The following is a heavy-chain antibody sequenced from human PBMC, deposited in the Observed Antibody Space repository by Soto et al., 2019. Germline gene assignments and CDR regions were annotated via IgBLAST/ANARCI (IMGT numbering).Heavy chain of an antibody. CDR3: ARDLGITTMGVYSMYYYGMDV. CDR2: ISTDNGNT. V-gene: IGHV1-18*01. Sequence: ASVKVSCKASGYTFTNSGISWVRQAPGQGLEWMGWISTDNGNTNYAQHLQGRVSMTTDTSTSTAYMDLRRLRSDDTAVSYCARDLGITTMGVYSMYYYGMDVWGQGTTVSVSS. J-gene: IGHJ6*02. D-gene: IGHD3-3*01. CDR1: GYTFTNSG.